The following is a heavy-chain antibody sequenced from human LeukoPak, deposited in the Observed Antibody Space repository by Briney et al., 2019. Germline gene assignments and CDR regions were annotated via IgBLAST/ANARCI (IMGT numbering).Heavy chain of an antibody. CDR3: ARADGTGATRAAFDI. V-gene: IGHV4-4*07. J-gene: IGHJ3*02. CDR1: GGSISRYY. D-gene: IGHD1-26*01. CDR2: IYTSGST. Sequence: PSETLSLTSTVPGGSISRYYWSWIRQPAGKGLEWIGRIYTSGSTNYNPSLKSRVTMSVDTSKNQFSLKLSSVTAADTAVYYCARADGTGATRAAFDIWGQGTMVTVSS.